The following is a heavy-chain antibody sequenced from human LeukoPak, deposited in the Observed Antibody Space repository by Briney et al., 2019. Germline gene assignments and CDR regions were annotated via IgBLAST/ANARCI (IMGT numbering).Heavy chain of an antibody. D-gene: IGHD3-3*01. CDR2: INPNSGGT. CDR3: ARGKDALWSGYPFDY. CDR1: GYTFTGYY. Sequence: ASVKVSCKASGYTFTGYYMHWVRQAPGQGLEWMGWINPNSGGTNYAQKFQGRVTMTRDTSISTAYMELSSLRSEDTAVYYCARGKDALWSGYPFDYWGQGTLVTVSS. J-gene: IGHJ4*02. V-gene: IGHV1-2*02.